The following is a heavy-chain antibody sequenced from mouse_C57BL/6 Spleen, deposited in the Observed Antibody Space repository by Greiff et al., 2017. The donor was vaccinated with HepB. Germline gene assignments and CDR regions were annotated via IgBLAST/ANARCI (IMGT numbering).Heavy chain of an antibody. D-gene: IGHD1-1*01. CDR3: ARGTVLRSYCDY. V-gene: IGHV1-55*01. CDR2: IYPGSGST. CDR1: GYTFTSYW. J-gene: IGHJ2*01. Sequence: QVQLQQPGAELVKPGASVKMSCKASGYTFTSYWITWVKQRPGQGLEWIGDIYPGSGSTNYNEKFKSKATLTVDTSSSTAYMQLSSLTSEDSAVYYCARGTVLRSYCDYWGQGTTLTVSS.